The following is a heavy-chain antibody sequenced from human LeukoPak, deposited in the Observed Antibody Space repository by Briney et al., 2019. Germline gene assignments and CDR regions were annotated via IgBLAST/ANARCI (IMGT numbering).Heavy chain of an antibody. D-gene: IGHD3-10*01. Sequence: SVKVSCKASGGTFSSYAISWVRQAPGQGLEWMGGIIPIFGTANYAQKFQGRVTITADESTSTAYMELSSLRSEDTAVYYCARRVGSGSYHFDHWGQGTLVTVSS. V-gene: IGHV1-69*01. CDR3: ARRVGSGSYHFDH. J-gene: IGHJ4*02. CDR1: GGTFSSYA. CDR2: IIPIFGTA.